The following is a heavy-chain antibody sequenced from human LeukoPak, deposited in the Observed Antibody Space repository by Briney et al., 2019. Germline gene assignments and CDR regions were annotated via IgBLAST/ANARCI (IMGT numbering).Heavy chain of an antibody. CDR3: ARDYHRLVGDIGSDY. Sequence: GGSLRLSCAASGFTFSSYWMSWVRQAPGKGLEWVANIKQDGSEKYYVDSVKGRFTISRDNAKNSLYLQMNSLRAEDTAVYYCARDYHRLVGDIGSDYWGQGTLVIVSS. CDR2: IKQDGSEK. D-gene: IGHD1-26*01. CDR1: GFTFSSYW. J-gene: IGHJ4*02. V-gene: IGHV3-7*03.